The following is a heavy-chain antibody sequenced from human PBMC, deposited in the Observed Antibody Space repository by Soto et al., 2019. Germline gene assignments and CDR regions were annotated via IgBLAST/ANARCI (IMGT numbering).Heavy chain of an antibody. J-gene: IGHJ4*02. Sequence: DVQLVQSGAEVKKPGESLKISCKGSGYSFTSYWIAWVRQMPGKGLEWMGIIYPGDSDTRYSPSFQGQVTISADKSISTAYLQWSSLKASDTAMYSCASHESVDVSYGSWSRIDYWGQGTLVTVSS. CDR2: IYPGDSDT. CDR1: GYSFTSYW. CDR3: ASHESVDVSYGSWSRIDY. V-gene: IGHV5-51*03. D-gene: IGHD3-10*01.